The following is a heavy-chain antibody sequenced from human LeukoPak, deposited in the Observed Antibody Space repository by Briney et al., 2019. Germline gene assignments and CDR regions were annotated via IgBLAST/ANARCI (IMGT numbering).Heavy chain of an antibody. Sequence: SETLSLTCTVSGGSISSSSYYWGWIRQPPGKGLEWIGYIYNSGSTKYNPSLKSRVTISVDTSKNQFSLKLSSVTAEDTAVYYCAKDRTGIVGATAFDYWGQGTLVTVSS. J-gene: IGHJ4*02. CDR1: GGSISSSSYY. CDR3: AKDRTGIVGATAFDY. CDR2: IYNSGST. V-gene: IGHV4-61*01. D-gene: IGHD1-26*01.